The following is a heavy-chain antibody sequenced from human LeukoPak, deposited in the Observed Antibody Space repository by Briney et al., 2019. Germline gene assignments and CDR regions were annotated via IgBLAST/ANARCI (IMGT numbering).Heavy chain of an antibody. CDR2: INHSGST. Sequence: SETLSLTCAVYGGSFSGYYWSWIRQPPGKGLEWIGEINHSGSTNYNPSLRSRVTISVDTSKNQFSLKLSSVTAADTAVYYCAADKNYLYYFDYWGQGTLVTVSS. CDR1: GGSFSGYY. J-gene: IGHJ4*02. CDR3: AADKNYLYYFDY. V-gene: IGHV4-34*01. D-gene: IGHD1-7*01.